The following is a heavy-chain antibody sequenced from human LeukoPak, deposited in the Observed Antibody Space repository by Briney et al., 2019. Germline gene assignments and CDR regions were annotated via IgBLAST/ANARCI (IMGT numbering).Heavy chain of an antibody. CDR3: ARAGPYYYDSSGCDY. V-gene: IGHV1-18*01. Sequence: ASVKVSCTVSGYTFTSYGISWVRQAPGQGLERMGWISAYNGNTNYAQKLQGRVTMTTDTSTSTAYMELRSLRSDDTAVYYCARAGPYYYDSSGCDYWGQGTLVTVSS. CDR1: GYTFTSYG. D-gene: IGHD3-22*01. CDR2: ISAYNGNT. J-gene: IGHJ4*02.